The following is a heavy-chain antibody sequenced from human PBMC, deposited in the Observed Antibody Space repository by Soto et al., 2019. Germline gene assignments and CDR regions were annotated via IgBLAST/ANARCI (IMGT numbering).Heavy chain of an antibody. J-gene: IGHJ4*02. D-gene: IGHD6-6*01. V-gene: IGHV1-69*13. CDR3: ARDRGSSSPFDY. Sequence: SVKVSCKASGGTFGSYAISWVRQAPGQGLEWMGGIIPIFGTANYAQKFQGRVTITADESTSTAYMELSSLRSEDTAVDYGARDRGSSSPFDYWGQGTLVTVSS. CDR1: GGTFGSYA. CDR2: IIPIFGTA.